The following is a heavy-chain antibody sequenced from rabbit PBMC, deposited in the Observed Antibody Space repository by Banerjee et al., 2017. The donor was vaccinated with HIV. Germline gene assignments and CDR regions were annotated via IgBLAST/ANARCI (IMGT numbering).Heavy chain of an antibody. V-gene: IGHV1S45*01. D-gene: IGHD8-1*01. Sequence: QEQLEESGGGLVKPEGSLTLTCKASGFDLSVYYYMCWVRQAPGKGLELIACIDSVSGSTWCASWAKGRFTISKTSPTTVTLQMTSLTAADTATYFCARDAGNDYYVYFVLWGQGTLVTVS. CDR1: GFDLSVYYY. J-gene: IGHJ4*01. CDR2: IDSVSGST. CDR3: ARDAGNDYYVYFVL.